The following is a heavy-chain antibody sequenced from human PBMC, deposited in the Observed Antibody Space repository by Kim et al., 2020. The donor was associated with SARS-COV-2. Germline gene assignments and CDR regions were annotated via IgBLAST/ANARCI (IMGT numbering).Heavy chain of an antibody. CDR3: ARDLTYYYDSTPDY. V-gene: IGHV3-33*01. Sequence: ANSVKGRFTITGGNSKNTLYLQMNSLRAEDTAVYYCARDLTYYYDSTPDYWGQGTLVTVSS. D-gene: IGHD3-22*01. J-gene: IGHJ4*02.